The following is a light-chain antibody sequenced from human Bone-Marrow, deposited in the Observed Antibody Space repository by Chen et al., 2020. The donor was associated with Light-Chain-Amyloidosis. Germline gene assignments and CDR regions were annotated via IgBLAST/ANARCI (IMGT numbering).Light chain of an antibody. Sequence: SYVLTHPSSVSVAPGQTATLACGGNNIGSTSVHWYQQTSGQAPLMVVYDDSDRPSGIPGRLSGSNSGNAATLTSSRVEAGDEADYYCQVWDRSSDRPVFGGGTKLTVL. J-gene: IGLJ3*02. CDR3: QVWDRSSDRPV. V-gene: IGLV3-21*02. CDR1: NIGSTS. CDR2: DDS.